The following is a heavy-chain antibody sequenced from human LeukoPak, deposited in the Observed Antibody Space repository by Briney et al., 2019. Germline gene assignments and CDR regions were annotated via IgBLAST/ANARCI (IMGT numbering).Heavy chain of an antibody. CDR3: ARSDTHHIHSSSWHFDY. Sequence: PSETLYLTCSVSGGSIGTNFWSWIRQVPGNGLEWIGYRSYSGSTNYNRSLKSRVSISIDTSKNQFSLELNSVTAADTAVYYCARSDTHHIHSSSWHFDYWGQGTLVAVSS. CDR1: GGSIGTNF. J-gene: IGHJ4*02. V-gene: IGHV4-59*01. D-gene: IGHD6-13*01. CDR2: RSYSGST.